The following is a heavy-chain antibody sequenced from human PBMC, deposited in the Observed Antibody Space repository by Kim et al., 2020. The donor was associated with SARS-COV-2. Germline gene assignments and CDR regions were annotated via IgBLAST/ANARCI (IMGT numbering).Heavy chain of an antibody. J-gene: IGHJ4*02. D-gene: IGHD2-8*01. Sequence: GESLKISCQASGYTFTDYWISWVRQMPGKGLEWMGRVGPIDSYANYSPSFQGHVTFSSDTSMSTAYLQWSSLKASDTAMYYCVREMGADYWGQGTLVTVSS. V-gene: IGHV5-10-1*01. CDR1: GYTFTDYW. CDR2: VGPIDSYA. CDR3: VREMGADY.